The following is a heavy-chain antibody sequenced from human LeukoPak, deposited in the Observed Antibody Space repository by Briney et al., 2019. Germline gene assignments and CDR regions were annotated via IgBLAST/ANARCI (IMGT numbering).Heavy chain of an antibody. CDR2: ISAYNGNT. CDR3: AKDSIPFSYGYAYFNY. V-gene: IGHV1-18*01. D-gene: IGHD5-18*01. J-gene: IGHJ4*02. Sequence: ASVKVSCKASGYTFTDFGISWVRQAPGQGLEWMGWISAYNGNTNYAQKLQGRVTMTTDTSTSTAYMELRSLRSDDAAVYYCAKDSIPFSYGYAYFNYWGQGTLVTVSS. CDR1: GYTFTDFG.